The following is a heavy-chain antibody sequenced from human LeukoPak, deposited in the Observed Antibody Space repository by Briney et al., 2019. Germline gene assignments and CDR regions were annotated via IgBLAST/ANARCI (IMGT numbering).Heavy chain of an antibody. CDR1: GFPFRSYW. CDR3: ARDNQGGYYVY. J-gene: IGHJ4*02. D-gene: IGHD3-16*01. Sequence: GGSLRLSCTASGFPFRSYWMSWVRQAPGKGPEWVANIKEDGTQIDYADSVRGRFSISRDNAKNLVSLQMSNLRVEDTAVYYCARDNQGGYYVYWGQGTLVAVSS. V-gene: IGHV3-7*01. CDR2: IKEDGTQI.